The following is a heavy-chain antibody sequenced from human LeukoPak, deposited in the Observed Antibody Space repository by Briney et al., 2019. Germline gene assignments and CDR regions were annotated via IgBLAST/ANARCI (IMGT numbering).Heavy chain of an antibody. CDR3: ASPRTTGTTGS. CDR1: GFTFSSYW. Sequence: PGGSLRLSCAASGFTFSSYWMHWVRQAPGKGLVWVSRINTDGSSTNYADSVKGRFTISRDNAKNTLYLQMNSLRAEDTAVYYCASPRTTGTTGSWGQGTLVTVSS. CDR2: INTDGSST. J-gene: IGHJ4*02. V-gene: IGHV3-74*01. D-gene: IGHD1-1*01.